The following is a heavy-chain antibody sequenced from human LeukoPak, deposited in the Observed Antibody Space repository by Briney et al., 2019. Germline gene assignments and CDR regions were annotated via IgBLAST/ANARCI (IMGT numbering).Heavy chain of an antibody. CDR2: ISAYNGNT. J-gene: IGHJ4*02. Sequence: ASVKVSCKASGYTFTSYGISWVRQAPGQGLEWMGWISAYNGNTNYAQKLQGRVTMTTDTSTSTAYMELRSLRSDDTAVYYCAREVGATGPGWVDYWGQGTLVTVSS. CDR1: GYTFTSYG. CDR3: AREVGATGPGWVDY. D-gene: IGHD1-26*01. V-gene: IGHV1-18*01.